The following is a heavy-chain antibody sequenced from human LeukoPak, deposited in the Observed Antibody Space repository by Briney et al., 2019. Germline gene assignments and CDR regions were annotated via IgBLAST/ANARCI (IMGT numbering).Heavy chain of an antibody. D-gene: IGHD6-13*01. CDR2: ISGDGGST. CDR3: AKDMGSSWLNWFDP. J-gene: IGHJ5*02. Sequence: GGSLRLSCAASGFTFDDYAMHWVRQAPGKGLEWVSLISGDGGSTYYADSVKGRFTISRDNSKNSLYLQMNSLRTEDTALYYCAKDMGSSWLNWFDPWGQGTLVTVSP. CDR1: GFTFDDYA. V-gene: IGHV3-43*02.